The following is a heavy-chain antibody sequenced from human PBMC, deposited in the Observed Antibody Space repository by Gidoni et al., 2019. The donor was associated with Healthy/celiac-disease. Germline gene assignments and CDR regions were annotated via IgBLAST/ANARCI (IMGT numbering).Heavy chain of an antibody. J-gene: IGHJ4*02. D-gene: IGHD6-19*01. CDR2: IIPIFGTA. CDR3: AREPRIAVAFSHFDY. CDR1: GGPFSRYA. V-gene: IGHV1-69*01. Sequence: QVQLVQSGAEVKKPGSSVKVSCKASGGPFSRYAISWVRQAPGQGLEWMGGIIPIFGTANYAQKFQGRVTITADESTSTAYMELSSLRSEDTAVYYCAREPRIAVAFSHFDYWGQGTLVTVSS.